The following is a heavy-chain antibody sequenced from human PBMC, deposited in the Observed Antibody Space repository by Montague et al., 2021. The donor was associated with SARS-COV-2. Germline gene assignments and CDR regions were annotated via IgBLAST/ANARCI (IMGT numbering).Heavy chain of an antibody. Sequence: SETLSLTCAVYGGSFSGYYWSWIRQPPGKGLEWIGGINHSGSTNYNPSPKSRVTISVDTSKNQFSLKLSSVTAADTAVYYCARRPHYYDSSGYYYPGPQRYYFDYWGQGTLVTVSS. J-gene: IGHJ4*02. CDR1: GGSFSGYY. D-gene: IGHD3-22*01. CDR2: INHSGST. CDR3: ARRPHYYDSSGYYYPGPQRYYFDY. V-gene: IGHV4-34*01.